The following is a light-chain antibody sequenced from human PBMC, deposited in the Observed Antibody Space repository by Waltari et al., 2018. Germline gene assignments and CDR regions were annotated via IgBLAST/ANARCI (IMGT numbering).Light chain of an antibody. J-gene: IGLJ2*01. Sequence: QSALPQLASVSGPPGQSIPIPCTGTTSDVGDYKFVSWYQQHPDKAPKLIIYDVNNRPSGVSSRFSASTSGNTASLTISGLQAQDEADYYCASYTSSGTLVLFGGGTKLTVL. CDR3: ASYTSSGTLVL. CDR2: DVN. V-gene: IGLV2-14*03. CDR1: TSDVGDYKF.